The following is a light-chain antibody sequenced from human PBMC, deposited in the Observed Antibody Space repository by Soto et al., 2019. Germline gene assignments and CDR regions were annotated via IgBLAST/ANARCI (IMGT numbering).Light chain of an antibody. J-gene: IGLJ1*01. V-gene: IGLV2-14*01. CDR3: SSYTSSSNLV. Sequence: QSALTQPASVSGSPGQSITLSCTGTSSDVGGYNYVSWYHQHPGKAPKLMIYDVSNRRSGVSNRVSGSKSGNTASLTISGLQAEDEADDYCSSYTSSSNLVFGPGTKVTVL. CDR2: DVS. CDR1: SSDVGGYNY.